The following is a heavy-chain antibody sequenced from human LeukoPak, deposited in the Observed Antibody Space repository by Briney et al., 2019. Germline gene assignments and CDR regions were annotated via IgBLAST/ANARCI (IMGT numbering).Heavy chain of an antibody. Sequence: SETLSLTCTVSGGSPRTYYWSWIRQPPGKGLEWIGYIYYSGSTNYNPSLKSRVTISVDTSNNQFSLKLSSVTAADTAVYYCARHPSAVAGKTFDCWGQGTLVTVSS. J-gene: IGHJ4*02. V-gene: IGHV4-59*08. CDR3: ARHPSAVAGKTFDC. D-gene: IGHD6-19*01. CDR2: IYYSGST. CDR1: GGSPRTYY.